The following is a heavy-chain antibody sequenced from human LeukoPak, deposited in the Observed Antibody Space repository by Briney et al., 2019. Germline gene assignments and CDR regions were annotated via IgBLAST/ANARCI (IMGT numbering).Heavy chain of an antibody. CDR1: GGSFSGYY. CDR2: INHSGST. D-gene: IGHD6-25*01. J-gene: IGHJ3*02. CDR3: ARPYSSGNFDI. V-gene: IGHV4-34*01. Sequence: SETLSLTCAVYGGSFSGYYWSWIRQPPGKGLEWIGEINHSGSTNYNPSLKSRVTISVDTSKNQFSLKLSSVTAADTAVYYCARPYSSGNFDIWGQGTMVTVSS.